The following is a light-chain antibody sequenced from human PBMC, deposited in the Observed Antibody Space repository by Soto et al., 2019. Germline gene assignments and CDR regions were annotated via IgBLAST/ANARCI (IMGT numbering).Light chain of an antibody. J-gene: IGKJ1*01. V-gene: IGKV3-15*01. CDR1: HSVSSN. CDR3: QQYSTWPGT. Sequence: EIVMTQSPATLSVSPGERATLSCRASHSVSSNLAWYQQKPGQAPRLLIYGASTRATGISARFSGSGSGTEFTLTISSLQSEDFAVYYCQQYSTWPGTFGQGTKVEIK. CDR2: GAS.